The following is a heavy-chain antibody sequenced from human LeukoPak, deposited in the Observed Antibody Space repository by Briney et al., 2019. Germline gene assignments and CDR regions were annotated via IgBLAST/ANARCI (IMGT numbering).Heavy chain of an antibody. J-gene: IGHJ3*02. CDR2: ISGSGKTT. Sequence: GGSLRLSCAASGFTFTNYAMNWVRQAPGKGLEWVSTISGSGKTTYYADSVKGRFTISRDNSKNTLYLQMNSLRAEDTAIYRCAKAKGYCGGDCYLDPDAFDIWGQGTMVTVSS. CDR1: GFTFTNYA. V-gene: IGHV3-23*01. CDR3: AKAKGYCGGDCYLDPDAFDI. D-gene: IGHD2-21*02.